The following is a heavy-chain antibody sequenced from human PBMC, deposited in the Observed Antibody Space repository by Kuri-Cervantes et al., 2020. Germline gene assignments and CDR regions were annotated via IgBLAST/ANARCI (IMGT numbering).Heavy chain of an antibody. V-gene: IGHV1-18*04. CDR2: ISAYNGNT. CDR1: GYTFTGYY. CDR3: ARVWSYYYDSSGYLWFDP. D-gene: IGHD3-22*01. Sequence: ASVKVSCKASGYTFTGYYMHWVRQAPGQGLEWMGWISAYNGNTNYAQKLQGRVTMTTDTSTSTAYMELRSLRSDDTAVYYCARVWSYYYDSSGYLWFDPWGQGTLVTDSS. J-gene: IGHJ5*02.